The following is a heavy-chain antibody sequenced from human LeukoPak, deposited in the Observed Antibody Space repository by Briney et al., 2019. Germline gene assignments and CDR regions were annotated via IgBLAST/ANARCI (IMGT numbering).Heavy chain of an antibody. J-gene: IGHJ6*02. V-gene: IGHV1-46*01. Sequence: ASVKVSCKASGYTFTSYYMHWVRQAPGQGLEWMGIINPSGGSTSYAQKFQGRVTMTRDTSTSTVYMELSSLRSEDTAVYYCGSLGGDFWRPKIYYYYGMDVWGQGTTVTVSS. D-gene: IGHD3-3*01. CDR3: GSLGGDFWRPKIYYYYGMDV. CDR1: GYTFTSYY. CDR2: INPSGGST.